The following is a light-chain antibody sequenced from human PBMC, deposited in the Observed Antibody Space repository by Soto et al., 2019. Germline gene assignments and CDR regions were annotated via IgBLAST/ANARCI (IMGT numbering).Light chain of an antibody. Sequence: EIVLTQSPGTLSLSPGERATLSCRASQSVSSSYLAWYQQKPGQAPRLLIYGAFNRATGIPDRVSGSGSGTDFTLTISRLEPEDFAVYYCQYYATSPLFGPGTTVDVK. V-gene: IGKV3-20*01. J-gene: IGKJ3*01. CDR3: QYYATSPL. CDR2: GAF. CDR1: QSVSSSY.